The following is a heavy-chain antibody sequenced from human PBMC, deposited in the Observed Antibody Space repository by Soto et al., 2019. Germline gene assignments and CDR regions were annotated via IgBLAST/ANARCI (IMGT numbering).Heavy chain of an antibody. CDR2: IYATGTT. Sequence: SGTLSLTCTVSGASISGFYWSWIRKSAGKGLEWIGRIYATGTTDYNPSLKSRVMMSVDTSKKQFSLTLTSVTAADTAVYYCARFDSDHYGLDVWGQGTTGTVSS. CDR1: GASISGFY. J-gene: IGHJ6*02. CDR3: ARFDSDHYGLDV. V-gene: IGHV4-4*07.